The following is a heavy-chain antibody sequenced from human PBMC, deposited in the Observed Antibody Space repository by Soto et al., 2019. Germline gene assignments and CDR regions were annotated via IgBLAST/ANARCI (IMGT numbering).Heavy chain of an antibody. CDR2: INSDGTTT. Sequence: EVQLVESGGGLVQPGGSLRLYCAASGFTFTSNWMHWVRQAPGKGLVWLSRINSDGTTTTYADSVKGRFTISRDNAENTLYLQVNDLGGEDTAVYYCTRGGATGAGIYHFENWGQGTLVTVSS. V-gene: IGHV3-74*01. J-gene: IGHJ4*02. CDR3: TRGGATGAGIYHFEN. D-gene: IGHD3-10*01. CDR1: GFTFTSNW.